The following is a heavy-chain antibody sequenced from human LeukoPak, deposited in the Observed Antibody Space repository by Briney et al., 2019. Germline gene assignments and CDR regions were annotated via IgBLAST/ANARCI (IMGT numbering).Heavy chain of an antibody. Sequence: GGSLRLPCVASGFTLSGHWMHWVRQVPGKGLMGVSRISSDGSITTYADSVKGRFTISRDIARNTLYLQMNSLTADDTALYYCARSGYYNGYDYWGQGTLVTVSS. CDR1: GFTLSGHW. CDR3: ARSGYYNGYDY. J-gene: IGHJ4*02. V-gene: IGHV3-74*03. CDR2: ISSDGSIT. D-gene: IGHD3-10*01.